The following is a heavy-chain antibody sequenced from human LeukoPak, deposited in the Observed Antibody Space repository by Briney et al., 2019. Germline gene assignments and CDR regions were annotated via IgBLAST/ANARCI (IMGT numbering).Heavy chain of an antibody. D-gene: IGHD4-11*01. V-gene: IGHV3-23*01. J-gene: IGHJ6*03. CDR2: ISGSGGST. Sequence: GGSLRLSCAASGFTFSSYAMSWVRQAPGKGLEWVSAISGSGGSTYYADSVKGRFTISRDNSKNTLYLQMNSLRAEDTAVYYCAKDTLEGVTTRWDYYYYYMDVWGKGTTVTVSS. CDR1: GFTFSSYA. CDR3: AKDTLEGVTTRWDYYYYYMDV.